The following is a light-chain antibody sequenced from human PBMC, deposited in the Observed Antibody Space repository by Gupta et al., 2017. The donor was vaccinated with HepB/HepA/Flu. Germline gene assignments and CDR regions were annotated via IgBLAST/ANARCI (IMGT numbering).Light chain of an antibody. CDR2: GES. CDR1: QIVSST. CDR3: QQYNNWPPWT. V-gene: IGKV3-15*01. J-gene: IGKJ1*01. Sequence: EIVMTQSPATLSVSPGERATLSCRVRQIVSSTLAWYQQKPGQAPRLLIYGESTRDTGIPARFSGSGSGTEFTLTISSRQSEDFAVYYCQQYNNWPPWTFGQGTKVEIK.